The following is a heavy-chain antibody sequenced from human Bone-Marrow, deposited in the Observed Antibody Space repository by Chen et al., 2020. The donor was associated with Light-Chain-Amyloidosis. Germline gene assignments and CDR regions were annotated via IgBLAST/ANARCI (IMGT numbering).Heavy chain of an antibody. CDR3: AAAINGEYFEF. CDR2: INVGKGNT. J-gene: IGHJ4*02. V-gene: IGHV1-3*01. D-gene: IGHD2-8*01. Sequence: QLHVVQSGPEVKKPGASVNVSCKTSGYRFSGYALHWVRQAPGQRPEWIGWINVGKGNTKYSRRWQDRVTITRDTDATTAYMELNSLKSEDTAVYYCAAAINGEYFEFWGPGTLVTVSS. CDR1: GYRFSGYA.